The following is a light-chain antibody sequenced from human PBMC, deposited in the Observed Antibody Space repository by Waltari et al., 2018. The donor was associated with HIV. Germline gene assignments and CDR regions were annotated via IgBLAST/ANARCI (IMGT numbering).Light chain of an antibody. J-gene: IGLJ3*02. V-gene: IGLV1-51*01. CDR1: NSNIGSNF. Sequence: QSVLTQPPSVSATPGQTVTISCSGVNSNIGSNFVSWYQQLPGTAPKLLIFDNNKRPSRITYRCDGSKSGASATLHITRLQTGDEAEYYCGTWDSSLSVGVFGGGTKVTVL. CDR3: GTWDSSLSVGV. CDR2: DNN.